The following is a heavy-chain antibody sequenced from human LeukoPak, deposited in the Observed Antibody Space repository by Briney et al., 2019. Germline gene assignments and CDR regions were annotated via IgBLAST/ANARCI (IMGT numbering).Heavy chain of an antibody. Sequence: GGSLRLSCAASGFTFSSYSMNWVRQAPGKGLEWVSSISSSSYIYYADSVKGRFTISRDNAKNSPYLQMNSLRAEDTAVYYCARGPAITSHNWFDPWGQGTLVTVSS. CDR1: GFTFSSYS. CDR2: ISSSSYI. CDR3: ARGPAITSHNWFDP. V-gene: IGHV3-21*01. J-gene: IGHJ5*02. D-gene: IGHD3-16*01.